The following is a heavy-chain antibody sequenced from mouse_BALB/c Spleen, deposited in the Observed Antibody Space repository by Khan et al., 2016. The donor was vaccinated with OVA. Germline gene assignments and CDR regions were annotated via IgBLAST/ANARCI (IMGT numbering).Heavy chain of an antibody. V-gene: IGHV5-4*02. CDR2: ISDGGSYT. CDR3: VRGDYGDPLAY. CDR1: GFTFSAYY. Sequence: EVELVESGGGLVKPGGSLTLSCAASGFTFSAYYMYWVRQTPEKRLELVATISDGGSYTYYPDSVQRRFTISRDDAANNLYLHMSSLNSDDTAMYYGVRGDYGDPLAYGGQGTLVTVSA. D-gene: IGHD2-13*01. J-gene: IGHJ3*01.